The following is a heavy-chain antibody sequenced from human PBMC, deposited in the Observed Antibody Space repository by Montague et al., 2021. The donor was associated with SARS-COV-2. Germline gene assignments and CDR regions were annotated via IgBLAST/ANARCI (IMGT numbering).Heavy chain of an antibody. Sequence: CAISGDSVAGIRRRSEWNTPELQSPLEWVCRPLHRKKWYNDYAVXVRGRVTINPDTPKNQFSLQLNSVTPEDTAIYYCTSGREGNYNVMDVWGQGNTVTGSS. CDR1: GDSVAGIRRR. V-gene: IGHV6-1*01. J-gene: IGHJ6*02. D-gene: IGHD1-1*01. CDR2: PLHRKKWYN. CDR3: TSGREGNYNVMDV.